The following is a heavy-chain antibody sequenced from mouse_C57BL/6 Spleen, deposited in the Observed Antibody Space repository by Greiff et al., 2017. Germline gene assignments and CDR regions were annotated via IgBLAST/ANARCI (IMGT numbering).Heavy chain of an antibody. CDR1: GYTFTSYW. CDR2: IHPNSGST. J-gene: IGHJ2*01. V-gene: IGHV1-64*01. D-gene: IGHD2-4*01. CDR3: AREGDTMITSYFDY. Sequence: VQLQQSGAELVKPGASVKLSCKASGYTFTSYWMHWVKQRPGQGLEWIGMIHPNSGSTNYNEKFKSKATLTVDKSSSTAYMQLSSLTSEDSAVYYCAREGDTMITSYFDYWGQGTTLTVSS.